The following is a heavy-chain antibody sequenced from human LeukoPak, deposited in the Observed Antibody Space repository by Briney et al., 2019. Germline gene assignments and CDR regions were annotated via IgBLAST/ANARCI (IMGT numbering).Heavy chain of an antibody. D-gene: IGHD3-9*01. V-gene: IGHV3-23*01. Sequence: GGSLRLSCAASGFTFKNYAMTWVRQAPGKGLQWVSAISGRDDSTYYADSVKGRFTISRDISKNTLSLQMNNLRADDTAVYYCAKWGDYDVLTGYYDSDYWGQGTLVTVSS. CDR3: AKWGDYDVLTGYYDSDY. J-gene: IGHJ4*02. CDR2: ISGRDDST. CDR1: GFTFKNYA.